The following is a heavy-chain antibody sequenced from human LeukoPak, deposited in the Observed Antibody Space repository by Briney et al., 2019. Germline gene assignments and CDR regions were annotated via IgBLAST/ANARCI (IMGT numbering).Heavy chain of an antibody. CDR2: INHSGST. CDR1: GGSFSGYY. CDR3: ARGSRRITMIVVVITTRGNAFDI. Sequence: SETLFLTCAVYGGSFSGYYWSWIRQPPGKGLEWIGEINHSGSTNYNPSLKSRVTISVDTSKNQFSLKLSSVTAADTAVYYCARGSRRITMIVVVITTRGNAFDIWGQGTMVTVSS. D-gene: IGHD3-22*01. V-gene: IGHV4-34*01. J-gene: IGHJ3*02.